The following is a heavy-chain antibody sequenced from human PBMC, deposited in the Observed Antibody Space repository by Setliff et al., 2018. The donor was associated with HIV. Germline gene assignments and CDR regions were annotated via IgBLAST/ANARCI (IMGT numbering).Heavy chain of an antibody. CDR2: INTKTGNP. Sequence: ASVKVSCKASGGTFSSYAISWVRQAPGQGLEWMGGINTKTGNPTYAQGLTGQFVFSLDTSISTAYLQISSLKAEDTAVYYCARDQRLFYFDPWGQGTLVTV. J-gene: IGHJ4*02. CDR1: GGTFSSYA. CDR3: ARDQRLFYFDP. V-gene: IGHV7-4-1*02.